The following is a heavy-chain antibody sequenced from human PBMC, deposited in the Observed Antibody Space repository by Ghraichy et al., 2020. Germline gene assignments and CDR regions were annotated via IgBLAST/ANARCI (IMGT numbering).Heavy chain of an antibody. V-gene: IGHV4-61*03. Sequence: SETLSLTCTVSGGSVSSGGYYWSWIRQPPGKGLEWIGYIYDSGNTNYNPSLESRVTISVDTSKNHLNLKLISVTAADTALYYCATPFGYCSGGTCYSSRGAFDFWCQGTMVTVTS. CDR2: IYDSGNT. CDR3: ATPFGYCSGGTCYSSRGAFDF. CDR1: GGSVSSGGYY. D-gene: IGHD2-15*01. J-gene: IGHJ3*01.